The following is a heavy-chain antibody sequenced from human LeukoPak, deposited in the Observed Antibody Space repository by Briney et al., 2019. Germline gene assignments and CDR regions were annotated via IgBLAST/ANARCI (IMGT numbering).Heavy chain of an antibody. D-gene: IGHD5-24*01. J-gene: IGHJ4*02. V-gene: IGHV3-30-3*01. Sequence: GGSLRLSCAASGFTFSSYAMHWVRQAPGKGLEWVAVISYDGSNKYYADSVKGRFTISRDNSKNTLYLQMNSLRAEDTAVYYCARGYGYNAIDYWGQGTLVTVSS. CDR3: ARGYGYNAIDY. CDR1: GFTFSSYA. CDR2: ISYDGSNK.